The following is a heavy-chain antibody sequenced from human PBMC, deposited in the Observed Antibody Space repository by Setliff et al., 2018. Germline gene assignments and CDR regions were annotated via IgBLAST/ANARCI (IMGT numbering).Heavy chain of an antibody. CDR3: ARDFELLDNYDVRGVFFDY. D-gene: IGHD3-22*01. CDR1: GGSIGSTTYY. CDR2: ISYSGST. J-gene: IGHJ4*01. Sequence: SETLSLTCTVSGGSIGSTTYYWGWIRQPPGKGLEWIRSISYSGSTYYNPSLESRVTISVDTSKNQFSLRLRSVTAADTAVYFCARDFELLDNYDVRGVFFDYWGPGTLVTVSS. V-gene: IGHV4-39*07.